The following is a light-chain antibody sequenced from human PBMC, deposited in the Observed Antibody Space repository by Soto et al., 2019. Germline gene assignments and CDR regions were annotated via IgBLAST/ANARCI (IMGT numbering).Light chain of an antibody. CDR1: SSNIGSNY. J-gene: IGLJ2*01. CDR3: AAWDDSLSVYVV. Sequence: QSALTQPPSASGTPGQRVTISCSGSSSNIGSNYVYWYQQLPGTAPKLLIHRNNQRPSGVPDRFSGSKSGTSASLAISGLRSEDEADYYCAAWDDSLSVYVVFGGGTKLTVL. V-gene: IGLV1-47*01. CDR2: RNN.